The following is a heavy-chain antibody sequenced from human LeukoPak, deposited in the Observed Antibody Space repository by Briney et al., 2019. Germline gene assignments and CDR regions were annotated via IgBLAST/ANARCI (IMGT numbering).Heavy chain of an antibody. CDR3: ARVGLPRYYYYMDV. D-gene: IGHD2/OR15-2a*01. J-gene: IGHJ6*03. CDR2: INTNTGNP. CDR1: GYTFTSYA. V-gene: IGHV7-4-1*02. Sequence: ASVKVSCKASGYTFTSYAMNWVRQAPGQGLERMGWINTNTGNPTYAQGFTGRFVFSLDTSVSTAYLQISSLKAEDTAVYYCARVGLPRYYYYMDVWGKGTTVTVSS.